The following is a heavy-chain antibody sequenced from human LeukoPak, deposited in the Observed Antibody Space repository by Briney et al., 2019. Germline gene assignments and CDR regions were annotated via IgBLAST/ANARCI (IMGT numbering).Heavy chain of an antibody. D-gene: IGHD2-2*01. Sequence: SETLSLTCTVSGGSISSSDYFCGWIRQPPGKEPEWIGSIYYSGDTYYNPSLKSRVIMSVDTSKNQFSLKLNSATAADTAVYYCARICSSRSCQADYWGQGTLVVVSS. V-gene: IGHV4-39*01. CDR1: GGSISSSDYF. J-gene: IGHJ4*02. CDR2: IYYSGDT. CDR3: ARICSSRSCQADY.